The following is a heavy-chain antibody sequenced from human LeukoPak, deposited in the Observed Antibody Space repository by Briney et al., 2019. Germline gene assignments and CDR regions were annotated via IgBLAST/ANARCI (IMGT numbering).Heavy chain of an antibody. CDR2: VTGGGGTT. Sequence: GGSLRLSCAASGFTFRSYAMSWVRQAPGKGLEWVSTVTGGGGTTYYADSVKGRFTISRDNSKNTVYLQLNSLRAEDTAVYYCARGGYCSSTSCLTARREYYYYMDVWGKGTTVTVSS. J-gene: IGHJ6*03. D-gene: IGHD2-2*01. V-gene: IGHV3-23*01. CDR1: GFTFRSYA. CDR3: ARGGYCSSTSCLTARREYYYYMDV.